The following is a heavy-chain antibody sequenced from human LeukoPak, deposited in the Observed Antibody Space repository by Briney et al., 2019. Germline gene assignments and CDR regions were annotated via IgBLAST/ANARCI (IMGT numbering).Heavy chain of an antibody. CDR1: GFTFSNYW. Sequence: GGSLRLSCAASGFTFSNYWMNWVRQLPGKRPEWVANIYRDGSETHYVDSVKGRFTISRDNAKNLLYLRMNGLRAEDTAVYYCARDPSRGYTYGYGDYWGQGTLVTVSS. D-gene: IGHD5-18*01. V-gene: IGHV3-7*01. CDR2: IYRDGSET. CDR3: ARDPSRGYTYGYGDY. J-gene: IGHJ4*02.